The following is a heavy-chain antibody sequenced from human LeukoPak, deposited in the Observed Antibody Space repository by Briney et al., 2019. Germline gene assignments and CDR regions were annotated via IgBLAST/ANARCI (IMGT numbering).Heavy chain of an antibody. Sequence: SETLSLTCTVSGVSFSSYYWSWIRQPPGKRLEYIGYIHYSGGANYNPSLKSRVTMSVDTSKNQFSLGLSSVTVADTALYYCARGAIVGATADYWGQGTLVTVSS. CDR2: IHYSGGA. V-gene: IGHV4-59*01. CDR3: ARGAIVGATADY. J-gene: IGHJ4*02. D-gene: IGHD1-26*01. CDR1: GVSFSSYY.